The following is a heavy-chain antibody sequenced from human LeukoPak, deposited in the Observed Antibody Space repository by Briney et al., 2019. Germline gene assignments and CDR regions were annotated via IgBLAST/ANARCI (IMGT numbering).Heavy chain of an antibody. CDR2: IHYTGST. CDR1: SGSISTYY. V-gene: IGHV4-59*01. J-gene: IGHJ4*02. Sequence: KTSETLSLTCTVSSGSISTYYWTWIRQPPGKRLEWIGFIHYTGSTNYNPSLKSRVTISVDTSKNQFSLKLNSVTAADTAVYYCGSSSWSRYYIDYWGQGTLVTVSS. CDR3: GSSSWSRYYIDY. D-gene: IGHD2-2*01.